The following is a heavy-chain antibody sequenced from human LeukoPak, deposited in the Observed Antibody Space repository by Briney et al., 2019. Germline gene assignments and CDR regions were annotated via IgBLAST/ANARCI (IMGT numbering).Heavy chain of an antibody. Sequence: PGGSLRLSCVASGFTFTGHSMHWVRQAPGKGLEWVSSISSSSSYIYYADSVKGRFAISRDNAKNSLYLQMNSLRAEDTAVYYCARGHYYGMDVWGKGTTVTISS. CDR3: ARGHYYGMDV. V-gene: IGHV3-21*01. J-gene: IGHJ6*04. CDR1: GFTFTGHS. CDR2: ISSSSSYI.